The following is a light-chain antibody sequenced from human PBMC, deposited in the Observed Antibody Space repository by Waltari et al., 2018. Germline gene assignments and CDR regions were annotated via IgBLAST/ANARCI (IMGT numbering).Light chain of an antibody. CDR1: NIGSKR. Sequence: SYVVTQSPSVSVAPGETARITCGGDNIGSKRVHWYQQRPGQAPVLVISYDSHWPSGMPARFSASNSGNTATLTISWVEAEDEADYYCLVWHSTIDHQGVFGGGTKLTVL. CDR3: LVWHSTIDHQGV. CDR2: YDS. V-gene: IGLV3-21*04. J-gene: IGLJ2*01.